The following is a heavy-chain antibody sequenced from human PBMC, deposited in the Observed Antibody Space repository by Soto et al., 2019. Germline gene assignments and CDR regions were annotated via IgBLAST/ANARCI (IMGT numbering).Heavy chain of an antibody. CDR1: GGTFSSYA. V-gene: IGHV1-69*01. CDR3: ARGRNFDLYYYYGMDV. Sequence: QIQLVQSGAEVKTPGSSVKVSCKASGGTFSSYAIIWLRQAPGQGLECMGGIIPIFGTANYAQKFQGRVTRTADESTSTAYMELSSLRSEDTAVYYCARGRNFDLYYYYGMDVWGQGTTVTVSS. J-gene: IGHJ6*02. CDR2: IIPIFGTA.